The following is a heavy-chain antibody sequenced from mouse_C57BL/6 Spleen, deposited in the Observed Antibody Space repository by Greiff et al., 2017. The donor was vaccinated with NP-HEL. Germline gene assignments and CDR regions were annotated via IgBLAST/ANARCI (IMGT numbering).Heavy chain of an antibody. CDR3: ARNYDYDPYYAMDY. CDR2: IYPGSGST. J-gene: IGHJ4*01. V-gene: IGHV1-55*01. Sequence: QVQLKQPGAELVKPGASVKMSCKASGYTFTSYWITWVKQRPGQGLEWIGDIYPGSGSTNYNEKFKSKATLTVDTSSSTAYMQLSSLTSEDSAVYYCARNYDYDPYYAMDYWGQGTSVTVSS. CDR1: GYTFTSYW. D-gene: IGHD2-4*01.